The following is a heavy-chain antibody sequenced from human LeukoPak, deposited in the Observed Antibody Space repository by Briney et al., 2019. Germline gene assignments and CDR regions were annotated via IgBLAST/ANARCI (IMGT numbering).Heavy chain of an antibody. Sequence: GGSLILSCTASGFTFGDHAMTWVRQAPGKGLEWVGFIRSKAYGGTTEYAASVKGRFTISRDDSKSIAYLQMNSLKTEDTAVYYCTRDPSFVVGATPFFDYWGQGTLVTVSS. CDR2: IRSKAYGGTT. J-gene: IGHJ4*02. CDR1: GFTFGDHA. V-gene: IGHV3-49*04. D-gene: IGHD1-26*01. CDR3: TRDPSFVVGATPFFDY.